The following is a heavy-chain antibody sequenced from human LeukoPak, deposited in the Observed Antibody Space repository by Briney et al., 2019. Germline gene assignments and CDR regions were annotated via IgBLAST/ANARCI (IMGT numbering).Heavy chain of an antibody. CDR3: AKELVGSGYAD. V-gene: IGHV3-30*18. J-gene: IGHJ4*02. D-gene: IGHD5-12*01. Sequence: GRSLRLSCAASGFTFSSYGMHWVRQAPGTGLEWVAVISYDGSNKYYADSVKGRFTTSRDNSKNTVYLQMNSLRAEDTAVYYCAKELVGSGYADWGQGTLVTVSS. CDR2: ISYDGSNK. CDR1: GFTFSSYG.